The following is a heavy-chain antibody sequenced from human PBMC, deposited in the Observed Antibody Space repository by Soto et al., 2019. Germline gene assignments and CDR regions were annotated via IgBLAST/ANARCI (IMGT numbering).Heavy chain of an antibody. D-gene: IGHD6-13*01. CDR3: TTVDASSPY. J-gene: IGHJ4*02. Sequence: GSLRLSCSASGFTFSSYAMHWVRQAPGKGLEYVSVISSNGGTTDYAAPVKGRFTISRDDSKNTLYLQMNSLKTEDTAVYYCTTVDASSPYWGQGTLVTVSS. CDR2: ISSNGGTT. CDR1: GFTFSSYA. V-gene: IGHV3-64*04.